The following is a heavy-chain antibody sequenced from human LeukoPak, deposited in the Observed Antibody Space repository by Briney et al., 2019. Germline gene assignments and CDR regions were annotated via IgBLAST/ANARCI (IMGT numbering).Heavy chain of an antibody. CDR1: GYTLTELS. J-gene: IGHJ3*02. CDR3: AKEDGWPNAFDI. Sequence: GASVKVSCKVSGYTLTELSMHWVRQAPGKGLEWMGGFDPEDGETIYAQKFQGRVTMTEDTSTDTAYMELSSLRSEDTALYYCAKEDGWPNAFDIWGQGTMVTVSS. D-gene: IGHD2-15*01. V-gene: IGHV1-24*01. CDR2: FDPEDGET.